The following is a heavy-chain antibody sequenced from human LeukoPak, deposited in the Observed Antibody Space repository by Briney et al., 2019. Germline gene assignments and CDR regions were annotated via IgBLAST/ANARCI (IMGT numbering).Heavy chain of an antibody. D-gene: IGHD5-18*01. J-gene: IGHJ4*02. V-gene: IGHV3-23*01. CDR1: GFTFNNYA. CDR3: AKRTGRDTREY. Sequence: QPGGSLRLSCATSGFTFNNYAMSWVRQAPGKGLEWVSAISSSGGSTFYADSVKGRFSISRDNSNNTLYLQMNSLRAEDTAVYYCAKRTGRDTREYWGQGTLVTVSS. CDR2: ISSSGGST.